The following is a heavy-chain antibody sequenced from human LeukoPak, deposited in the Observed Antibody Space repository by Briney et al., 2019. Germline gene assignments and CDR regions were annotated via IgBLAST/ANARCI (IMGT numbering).Heavy chain of an antibody. D-gene: IGHD3-3*01. Sequence: SETLSLTCTVSGGSISSGGYYWSWIRQPPGKGLEWIGYIYHSGSTYYNPSLKSRVTISVDRSKNQFSLKLSSVTAADTAVYYCARDLTIFGLFDYWGQGTLVTVSS. CDR3: ARDLTIFGLFDY. CDR2: IYHSGST. J-gene: IGHJ4*02. CDR1: GGSISSGGYY. V-gene: IGHV4-30-2*01.